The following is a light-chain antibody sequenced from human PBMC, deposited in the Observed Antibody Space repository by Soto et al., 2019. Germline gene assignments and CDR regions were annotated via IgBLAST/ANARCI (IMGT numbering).Light chain of an antibody. J-gene: IGKJ4*01. Sequence: EIVLTQSPGTLSLSPGERATLSCRASQSVSSSYLAWYQQKPGQAPRLLINSASSRSTGIPDRFSGSGSGTDFTLTISRLEPEDFAVYYCQHYGNSPTFGGGTKVEIK. CDR3: QHYGNSPT. CDR2: SAS. V-gene: IGKV3-20*01. CDR1: QSVSSSY.